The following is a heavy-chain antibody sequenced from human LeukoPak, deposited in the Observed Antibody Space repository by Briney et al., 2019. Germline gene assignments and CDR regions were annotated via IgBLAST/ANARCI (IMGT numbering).Heavy chain of an antibody. V-gene: IGHV4-59*08. J-gene: IGHJ4*02. D-gene: IGHD3-3*01. Sequence: SETLSLTCTVSGGSIRSDYWSLLRQPPGKGLEWIGYIYCSGSPTYNPSLKSRVTISVDTSKNQFSLKLSSVTAADTAVYYCAKTTYYDFWSGYYTFDYWGQGTLVTVSS. CDR1: GGSIRSDY. CDR2: IYCSGSP. CDR3: AKTTYYDFWSGYYTFDY.